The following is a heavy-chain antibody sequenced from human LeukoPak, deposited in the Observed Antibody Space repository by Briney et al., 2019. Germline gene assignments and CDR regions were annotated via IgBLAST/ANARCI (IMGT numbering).Heavy chain of an antibody. J-gene: IGHJ4*02. D-gene: IGHD5-24*01. CDR3: ARGEEKATITALDS. V-gene: IGHV3-23*01. Sequence: GGSLRLSCAASGFPFSTHSLNWVRQAPGKGLEWVSAISGSGGSTYYADSVKGRFTISRDNSKNTLYLQMNSLRAVDTAVYFCARGEEKATITALDSWGQGTLVTVSS. CDR1: GFPFSTHS. CDR2: ISGSGGST.